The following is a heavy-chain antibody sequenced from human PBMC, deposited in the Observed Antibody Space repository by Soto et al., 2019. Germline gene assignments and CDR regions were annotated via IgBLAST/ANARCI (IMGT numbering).Heavy chain of an antibody. CDR2: INAGNGNT. V-gene: IGHV1-3*01. CDR3: ASEAIAAAAVYGMDV. CDR1: GYTFTSYV. Sequence: GASVKVSCKASGYTFTSYVMHWVRHAPGQRLEWMGWINAGNGNTKYSQKFQGRVTITRDTSASTAYMELSSLRSEDTAVYYCASEAIAAAAVYGMDVWGQGTTVTVSS. D-gene: IGHD6-13*01. J-gene: IGHJ6*02.